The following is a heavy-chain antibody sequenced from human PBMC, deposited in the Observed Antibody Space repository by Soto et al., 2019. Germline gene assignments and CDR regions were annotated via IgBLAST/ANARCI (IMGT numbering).Heavy chain of an antibody. Sequence: ASVKVSCKASGYTYTSYGISWVRQAPGQGLEWMGWINSYNGNTNYAQKLQGRVTMTTDTSTSTAYMELRSLRSDDTAVYYCAREPVAGIWFDPWGQGTLVTVSS. CDR1: GYTYTSYG. CDR3: AREPVAGIWFDP. CDR2: INSYNGNT. D-gene: IGHD6-19*01. V-gene: IGHV1-18*01. J-gene: IGHJ5*02.